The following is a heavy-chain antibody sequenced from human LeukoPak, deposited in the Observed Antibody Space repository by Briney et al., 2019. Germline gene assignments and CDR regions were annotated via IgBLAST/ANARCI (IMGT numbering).Heavy chain of an antibody. J-gene: IGHJ4*02. D-gene: IGHD6-19*01. CDR2: INHSGST. CDR3: ARHPTPYSSGPEAGY. V-gene: IGHV4-34*01. CDR1: GGSFSGYY. Sequence: SETLSLTCAVYGGSFSGYYWSWIRQPPGKGLEWIGEINHSGSTNYNPSLKSRVTISVDTSKNQFSLKLSSVTAADTAVYYCARHPTPYSSGPEAGYWGQGTLVTVSS.